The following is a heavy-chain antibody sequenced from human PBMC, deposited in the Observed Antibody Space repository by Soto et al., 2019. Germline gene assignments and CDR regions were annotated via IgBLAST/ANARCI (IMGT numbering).Heavy chain of an antibody. CDR1: GGTFSSYA. CDR2: IIPLFGTT. Sequence: QVQLVQSGAEVREPESSVKVSCKASGGTFSSYAFDWVRQAPGQGLSWMGGIIPLFGTTNYAQKFQDRITITADKSTTTPYMELSSLRSEDTAVYYCALRSSIDDSWGQGTLVTVSS. D-gene: IGHD3-16*02. V-gene: IGHV1-69*14. CDR3: ALRSSIDDS. J-gene: IGHJ4*02.